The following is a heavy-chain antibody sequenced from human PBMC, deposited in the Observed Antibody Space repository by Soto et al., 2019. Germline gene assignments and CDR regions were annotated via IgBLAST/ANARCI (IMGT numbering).Heavy chain of an antibody. D-gene: IGHD4-17*01. CDR3: VKDFSDYGDFWYFDL. Sequence: XGSLRLSFSAAGVTFSSYAMHWVRQAPGKGLEYVSAIGSNGGSTYYADSVKGRFTISRDNSKNTLYLQMSSLRAEDTAVYYCVKDFSDYGDFWYFDLWGRGTLVTVSS. CDR1: GVTFSSYA. CDR2: IGSNGGST. V-gene: IGHV3-64D*06. J-gene: IGHJ2*01.